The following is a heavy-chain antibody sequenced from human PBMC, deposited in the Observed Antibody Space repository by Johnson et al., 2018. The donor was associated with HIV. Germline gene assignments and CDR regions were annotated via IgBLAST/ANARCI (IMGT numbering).Heavy chain of an antibody. V-gene: IGHV3-66*01. CDR2: IYSGGST. CDR3: ARAGSSWYDDAFDI. CDR1: GFTVSSNY. D-gene: IGHD6-13*01. J-gene: IGHJ3*02. Sequence: VQLVESGGSVVRPGGSLRLCCAASGFTVSSNYMSWVRQAPGKGLEWVSVIYSGGSTNYADSVKGRFTISRDNSKNTLYLQMNSLRAEDTAVYYCARAGSSWYDDAFDIWGQGTMVTVSS.